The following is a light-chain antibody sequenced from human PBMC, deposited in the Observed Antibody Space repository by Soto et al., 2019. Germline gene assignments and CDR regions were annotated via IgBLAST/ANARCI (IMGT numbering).Light chain of an antibody. V-gene: IGLV1-40*01. J-gene: IGLJ1*01. CDR2: ANT. CDR3: QSYDTSLSGYV. Sequence: QSVLPQPPSMSGAPGQRVTISCTGSGSNIGAGYDIHWYQQVPGTAPKPLIYANTNRASGVPDRFSGSKSGTSASLAITGLQAEDEADYYCQSYDTSLSGYVFGPGTKLTVL. CDR1: GSNIGAGYD.